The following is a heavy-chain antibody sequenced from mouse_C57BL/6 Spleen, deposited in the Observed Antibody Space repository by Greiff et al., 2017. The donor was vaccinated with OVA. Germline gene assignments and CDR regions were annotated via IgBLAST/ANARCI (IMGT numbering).Heavy chain of an antibody. CDR2: ISYDGSN. D-gene: IGHD2-4*01. J-gene: IGHJ4*01. V-gene: IGHV3-6*01. Sequence: EVKLQESGPGLVKPSQSLSLTCSVTGYSITSGYYWNWIRQFPGNKLEWMGYISYDGSNNYNPSLKNRISITRDTSKNQLFLKLNSVTTEDTATYYCASYYDYGMDYWGQGTSVTVSS. CDR1: GYSITSGYY. CDR3: ASYYDYGMDY.